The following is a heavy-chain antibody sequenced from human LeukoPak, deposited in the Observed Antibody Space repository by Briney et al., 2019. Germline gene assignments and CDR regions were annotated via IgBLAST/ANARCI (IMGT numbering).Heavy chain of an antibody. V-gene: IGHV1-2*02. Sequence: ASVKVSCKASGYTFTGYYMHWVRQAPGQGLEWMGWINPNSGGTNYAQKFQGRVTITADESTSTAYMELSSLRSEDTAVYYCARVLNNWNDRYWFDPWGQGTLVTVSS. D-gene: IGHD1-1*01. CDR1: GYTFTGYY. CDR3: ARVLNNWNDRYWFDP. CDR2: INPNSGGT. J-gene: IGHJ5*02.